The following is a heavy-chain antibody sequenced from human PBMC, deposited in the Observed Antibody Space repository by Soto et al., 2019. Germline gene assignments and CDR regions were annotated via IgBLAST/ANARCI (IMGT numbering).Heavy chain of an antibody. J-gene: IGHJ1*01. CDR2: ISLYSDGT. CDR1: GYTFSNYG. CDR3: ARDTESNRYND. Sequence: QVQLVQSGGEVKRPGASVKVSCKTSGYTFSNYGITWVRQAPGQPLEWLGWISLYSDGTNYAQKFQGRVSMTTDTSTTTAYMELRSLRSDDTAMYYCARDTESNRYNDWGQGTLVTVSS. D-gene: IGHD1-20*01. V-gene: IGHV1-18*01.